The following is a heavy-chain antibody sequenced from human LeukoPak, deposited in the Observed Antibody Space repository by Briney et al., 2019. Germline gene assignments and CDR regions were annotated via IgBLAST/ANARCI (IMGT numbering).Heavy chain of an antibody. CDR2: IIPLFGAA. J-gene: IGHJ2*01. CDR3: AGRNGSDYYVGTSYFDL. Sequence: GSSVKVSCKASVDTFSTYAINWVRQAPGQGLEWMGRIIPLFGAANYAQKFQGRVTITADESASTAYLELSGLRSDDTAVFYCAGRNGSDYYVGTSYFDLWGRGSLVIVSS. CDR1: VDTFSTYA. D-gene: IGHD3-10*02. V-gene: IGHV1-69*15.